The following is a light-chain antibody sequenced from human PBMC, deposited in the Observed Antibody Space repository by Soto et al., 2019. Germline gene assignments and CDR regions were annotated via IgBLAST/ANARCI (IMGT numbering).Light chain of an antibody. J-gene: IGLJ2*01. CDR1: SSDVGGYNY. V-gene: IGLV2-14*01. CDR3: SSYTSSSTVV. Sequence: QSVLTQPASVSGSPGQSITISCTGTSSDVGGYNYVSWYQQHPGKAPKLMIYEVSNRPSGVSNRFSGSKSGNTASLTISGLQAEDEADYYCSSYTSSSTVVFGGGTQVNVL. CDR2: EVS.